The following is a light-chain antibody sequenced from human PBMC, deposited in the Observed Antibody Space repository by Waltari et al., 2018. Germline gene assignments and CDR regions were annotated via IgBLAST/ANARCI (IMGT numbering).Light chain of an antibody. Sequence: QSALTQPRSVSGSLGQSVTISCAGSSDDVGGFNYVSWYQQYPGKAPKLIMYNVYRRPAGVPLRVSGSKSGNTASLTVSGLQAEDEADYYCCSYSTPYPEVCGSGTKVTVV. CDR2: NVY. CDR3: CSYSTPYPEV. CDR1: SDDVGGFNY. V-gene: IGLV2-11*01. J-gene: IGLJ1*01.